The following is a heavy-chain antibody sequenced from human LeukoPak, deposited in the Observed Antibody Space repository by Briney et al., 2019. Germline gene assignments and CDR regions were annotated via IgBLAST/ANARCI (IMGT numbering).Heavy chain of an antibody. J-gene: IGHJ6*02. CDR2: ISGSGGST. D-gene: IGHD6-13*01. Sequence: PGGSLRLSCAASGFTFSSYAMSWVRQAPGKGLEWVSAISGSGGSTYYADSVKGRFTISRDNSKNTLYLQMNSLRAEDTAVYYCAKKGGSWYRVTPHYGMDAWGQGTTVTVSS. CDR1: GFTFSSYA. V-gene: IGHV3-23*01. CDR3: AKKGGSWYRVTPHYGMDA.